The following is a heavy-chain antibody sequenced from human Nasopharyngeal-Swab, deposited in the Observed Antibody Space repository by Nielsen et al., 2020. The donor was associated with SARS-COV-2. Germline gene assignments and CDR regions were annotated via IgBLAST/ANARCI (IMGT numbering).Heavy chain of an antibody. D-gene: IGHD3-3*01. J-gene: IGHJ5*02. Sequence: SETLSLTCTVSGGSISSSSYYWGWIRQPPGKGLEWIGSIYYSGSTYYNPSLESRVTISVDTSKNQFFLKLSSVTAADTAVYYCAATSVLRFLEWLNNWFDPWGQGTLVTVSS. CDR1: GGSISSSSYY. V-gene: IGHV4-39*01. CDR2: IYYSGST. CDR3: AATSVLRFLEWLNNWFDP.